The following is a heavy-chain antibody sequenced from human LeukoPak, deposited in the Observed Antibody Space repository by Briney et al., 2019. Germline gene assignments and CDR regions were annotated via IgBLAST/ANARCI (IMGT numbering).Heavy chain of an antibody. Sequence: ASVKVSCKASGYTFTNYGIIWVRQAPGRGLEWMGWNDANNDNTNFAQKFQGRVTMTTDTSTNTAYMELRSLRSDDTAVYYCAKPKRLLVTAIDSRGQGALVTLSS. CDR2: NDANNDNT. CDR1: GYTFTNYG. CDR3: AKPKRLLVTAIDS. J-gene: IGHJ4*02. V-gene: IGHV1-18*01. D-gene: IGHD2-21*02.